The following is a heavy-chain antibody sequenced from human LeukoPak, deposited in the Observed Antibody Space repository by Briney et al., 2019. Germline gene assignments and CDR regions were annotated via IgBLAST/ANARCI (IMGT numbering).Heavy chain of an antibody. V-gene: IGHV4-59*08. CDR3: ARHGTISSESYFDY. J-gene: IGHJ4*02. CDR1: GGSVSSYY. D-gene: IGHD1-14*01. CDR2: IHNSGRT. Sequence: SETLSLTCSASGGSVSSYYWSWIRQSPGKGLEWIGYIHNSGRTNYNPSLKSRVTGFVDTSKNQVSLRLSSVTAADTAVYYCARHGTISSESYFDYWGQGALVTVSS.